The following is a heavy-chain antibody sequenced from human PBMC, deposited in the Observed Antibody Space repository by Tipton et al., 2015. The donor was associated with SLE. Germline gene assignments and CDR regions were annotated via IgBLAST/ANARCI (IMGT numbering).Heavy chain of an antibody. CDR2: VYHSGST. D-gene: IGHD3-10*01. J-gene: IGHJ3*02. CDR3: ATFRDVVQGVIGAFNI. V-gene: IGHV4-38-2*01. Sequence: TLSLTCAVSGYSISSAYSWGWIRQTPGRGLEWIGTVYHSGSTHYNPSLKSRVTMSVDTPKNQFSLNLTSVTAADTAVYYCATFRDVVQGVIGAFNIWGQGTMVTVSS. CDR1: GYSISSAYS.